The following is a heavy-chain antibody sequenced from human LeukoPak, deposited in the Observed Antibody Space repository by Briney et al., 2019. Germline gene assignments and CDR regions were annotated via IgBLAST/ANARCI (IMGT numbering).Heavy chain of an antibody. CDR3: ANAGIIRYCSGGSCYPGDY. CDR2: ISGSGGST. Sequence: GGSLRLSCAASGFTFSSYAMSWVRQAPGKGLEWVSAISGSGGSTYYADSVKGRFTISRDNSKNTLYLQMNSLRAEDTAVYYCANAGIIRYCSGGSCYPGDYWGQGTLVTVSS. J-gene: IGHJ4*02. V-gene: IGHV3-23*01. CDR1: GFTFSSYA. D-gene: IGHD2-15*01.